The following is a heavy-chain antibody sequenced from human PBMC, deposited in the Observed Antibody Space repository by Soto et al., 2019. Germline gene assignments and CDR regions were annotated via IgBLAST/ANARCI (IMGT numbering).Heavy chain of an antibody. Sequence: EVQLVESGGGLVQPGGSLRLSCAASGFTFSSYEMNWVRQAPGQGLEWVSYISSSGSTIYYADSVKGRFTISRDNAKNSLYLPMNSLRAEDTAVYYCARDGVRLTMIVVVIPFDYWGQGTLVTVSS. CDR2: ISSSGSTI. D-gene: IGHD3-22*01. CDR1: GFTFSSYE. J-gene: IGHJ4*02. CDR3: ARDGVRLTMIVVVIPFDY. V-gene: IGHV3-48*03.